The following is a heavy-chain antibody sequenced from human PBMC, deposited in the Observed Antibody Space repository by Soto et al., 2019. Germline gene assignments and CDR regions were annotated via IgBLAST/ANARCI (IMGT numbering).Heavy chain of an antibody. Sequence: SVKVSCKASGGTFSCYAISWVRQAPGQGLEWMGGIIPIFGTANYAQKFQGRVTITADESTSTAYMELSSLRSEDTAVYYCARDVTTGNPCGYYYYGMDVWGQGTTVTVSS. D-gene: IGHD4-17*01. V-gene: IGHV1-69*13. CDR1: GGTFSCYA. CDR3: ARDVTTGNPCGYYYYGMDV. J-gene: IGHJ6*02. CDR2: IIPIFGTA.